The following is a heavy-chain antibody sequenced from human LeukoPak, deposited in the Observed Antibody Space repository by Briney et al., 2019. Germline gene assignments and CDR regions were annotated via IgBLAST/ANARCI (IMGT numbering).Heavy chain of an antibody. CDR2: IRPTDGTT. J-gene: IGHJ4*02. V-gene: IGHV3-48*01. CDR1: VFTFSNYG. CDR3: ARDQYDTWSRRGNFDS. D-gene: IGHD3-3*01. Sequence: GGSLRLSCEASVFTFSNYGMNWVRQAPGKGLEWVSYIRPTDGTTHYTDAVEGRFTISRDNVKNSLSLQMTSLRAEDTAVFYCARDQYDTWSRRGNFDSWGQGTLVIVSS.